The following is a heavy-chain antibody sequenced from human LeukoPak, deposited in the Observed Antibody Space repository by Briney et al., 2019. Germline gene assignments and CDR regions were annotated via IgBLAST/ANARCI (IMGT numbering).Heavy chain of an antibody. CDR1: GDSISNYY. J-gene: IGHJ6*03. D-gene: IGHD3-3*02. CDR2: IYYSGST. V-gene: IGHV4-59*01. Sequence: PSETLSLTCTVSGDSISNYYWSWIRQPPGKGLEWIGYIYYSGSTNYNPSLKSRVTISVDTSKNQFSLKLSSVTAADTAVYYCARAFYPGYYSYMAVWGKGTTVTVSS. CDR3: ARAFYPGYYSYMAV.